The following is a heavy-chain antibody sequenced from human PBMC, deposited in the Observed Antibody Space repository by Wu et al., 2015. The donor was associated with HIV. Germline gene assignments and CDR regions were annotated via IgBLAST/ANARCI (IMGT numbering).Heavy chain of an antibody. J-gene: IGHJ4*02. CDR2: LSHSGST. CDR3: ARHGRPRFGDLPYYFDY. Sequence: QVQLQESGPGLVKPSETLSLTCTVSGYSISSGYYWGWIRQPPGKGLEWIGSLSHSGSTYYNPSLKSRVTISVDTSNNHFSLKLTSVTATDTAVYYCARHGRPRFGDLPYYFDYWGQGTLVTVSS. CDR1: GYSISSGYY. V-gene: IGHV4-38-2*02. D-gene: IGHD3-10*01.